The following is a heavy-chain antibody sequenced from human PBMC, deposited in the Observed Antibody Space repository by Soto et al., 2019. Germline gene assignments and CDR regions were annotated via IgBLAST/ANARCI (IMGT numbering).Heavy chain of an antibody. Sequence: QVQLQESGPGLVKPSQTLSLTCTVSGGSISSGDYYWSWIRQHPGKGLEWIGYIYYSGSTYYTPSLKSRVTTSEDTSKNQFSLKLSSVTAGDTTVYYCARWWSGSRQGFDPWGQGTLVTVSS. D-gene: IGHD3-3*01. J-gene: IGHJ5*02. CDR3: ARWWSGSRQGFDP. V-gene: IGHV4-31*03. CDR1: GGSISSGDYY. CDR2: IYYSGST.